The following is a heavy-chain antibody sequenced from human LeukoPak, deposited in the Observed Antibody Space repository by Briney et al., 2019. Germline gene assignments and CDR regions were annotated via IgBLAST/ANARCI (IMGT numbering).Heavy chain of an antibody. CDR3: ARVVPAATPSYYYFDY. CDR2: MNPNSGNT. V-gene: IGHV1-8*01. J-gene: IGHJ4*02. CDR1: GYTFTSYD. Sequence: GASVKVSCKPSGYTFTSYDINWVRQATGQGLEWMGWMNPNSGNTGYAQKFQGRVTMTRNTSISTAYMELSSLRFEDTAVYYCARVVPAATPSYYYFDYWGQGTPVTVSS. D-gene: IGHD2-2*01.